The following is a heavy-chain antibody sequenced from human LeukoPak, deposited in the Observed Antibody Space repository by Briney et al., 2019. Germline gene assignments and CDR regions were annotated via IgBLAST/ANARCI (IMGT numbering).Heavy chain of an antibody. D-gene: IGHD3-22*01. J-gene: IGHJ4*02. V-gene: IGHV3-23*01. Sequence: GGSLRLSCVASGFTFSSYAMSWVRQAAGKGLEWVSSTSSSGETTYYADSVKGRFTISRDNSRNTLYLQMNSLRAEDTAVYYCAKDRPNYYGTNGHYYRRDGDCWGQGTLVTVSS. CDR1: GFTFSSYA. CDR3: AKDRPNYYGTNGHYYRRDGDC. CDR2: TSSSGETT.